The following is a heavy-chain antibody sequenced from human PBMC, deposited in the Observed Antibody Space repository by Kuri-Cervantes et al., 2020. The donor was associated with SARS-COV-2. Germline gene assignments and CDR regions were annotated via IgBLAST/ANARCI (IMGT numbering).Heavy chain of an antibody. CDR2: IYSGGST. Sequence: GESLKISCAASGFTVSSNYMSWVRQAPGKGLEWVSVIYSGGSTYYADSVKGRFTISRDNAKNSLYLQMNRLRAEDTAVFYCVRTYSTSFNPITVSFIPFVYYSMDVWGQGTTVTVSS. CDR1: GFTVSSNY. D-gene: IGHD6-6*01. J-gene: IGHJ6*02. CDR3: VRTYSTSFNPITVSFIPFVYYSMDV. V-gene: IGHV3-53*01.